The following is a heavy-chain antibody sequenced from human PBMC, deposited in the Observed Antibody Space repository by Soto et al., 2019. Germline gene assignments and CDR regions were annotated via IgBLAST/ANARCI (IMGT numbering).Heavy chain of an antibody. J-gene: IGHJ4*02. D-gene: IGHD3-10*01. V-gene: IGHV3-33*01. Sequence: GGSLRLSCAASGFTFSSYGMHWVRQAPGKGLEWVAVIWYDGSNKYYADSVKGRFTISRDNSKNTLYLQMNSLRAEDTAVYYCARDPEIYMVRGVIITQLLDYWGQGTLVTVSS. CDR1: GFTFSSYG. CDR3: ARDPEIYMVRGVIITQLLDY. CDR2: IWYDGSNK.